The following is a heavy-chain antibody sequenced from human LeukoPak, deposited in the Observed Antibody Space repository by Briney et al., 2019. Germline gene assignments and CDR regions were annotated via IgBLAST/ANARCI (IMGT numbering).Heavy chain of an antibody. J-gene: IGHJ4*02. V-gene: IGHV4-38-2*02. CDR1: GYSISSGYY. CDR3: ARGKVYFDY. CDR2: IYHSGST. Sequence: SETLSLTCTVSGYSISSGYYWGWIRQPPGKGLEWIGSIYHSGSTYYNPSLKSRVTISVNTSKNQFSLKLSSVTAADTAVYYCARGKVYFDYWGQGTLVTVSS.